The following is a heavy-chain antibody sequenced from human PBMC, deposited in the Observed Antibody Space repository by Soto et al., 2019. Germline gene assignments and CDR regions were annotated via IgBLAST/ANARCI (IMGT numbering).Heavy chain of an antibody. CDR2: ISSSGSTI. D-gene: IGHD1-26*01. V-gene: IGHV3-48*03. J-gene: IGHJ3*02. CDR1: GFTFSSYE. CDR3: ARERELHAFDI. Sequence: PGGSLRLSCAASGFTFSSYEMNWVRQAPGKGLEWVSYISSSGSTIYYADSVKGRFTISRDNAKNSLYLQMNSLRAEDTAVYYCARERELHAFDIWGQGTMVTVSS.